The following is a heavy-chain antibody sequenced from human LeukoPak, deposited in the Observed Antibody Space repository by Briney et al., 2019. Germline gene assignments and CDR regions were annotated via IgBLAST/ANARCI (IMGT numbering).Heavy chain of an antibody. CDR2: IYYRGST. CDR3: ARAARYRIAAAGYNWFDP. J-gene: IGHJ5*02. Sequence: SETLSLTCTVSGYSISSGYNWGWIRQPPGKGLEWIGSIYYRGSTYYNPSLKSRVTISVDMSKNQFSLKLSSVTAADTAVYYCARAARYRIAAAGYNWFDPWGQGTLVTVSS. CDR1: GYSISSGYN. D-gene: IGHD6-13*01. V-gene: IGHV4-38-2*02.